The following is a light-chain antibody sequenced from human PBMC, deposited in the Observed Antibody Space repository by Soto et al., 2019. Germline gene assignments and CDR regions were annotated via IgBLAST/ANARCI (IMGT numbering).Light chain of an antibody. CDR3: QTWGNGFRV. Sequence: QSVLTQSPSASASLGASVKLTCTLSSGHSSYTIAWHRQQPEKGPRYLMKLNSDGSHSKGDGIPDRFSGSSSGAERYLTISSLQSEDEAEYYCQTWGNGFRVFGTGTKVTVL. CDR2: LNSDGSH. J-gene: IGLJ1*01. V-gene: IGLV4-69*01. CDR1: SGHSSYT.